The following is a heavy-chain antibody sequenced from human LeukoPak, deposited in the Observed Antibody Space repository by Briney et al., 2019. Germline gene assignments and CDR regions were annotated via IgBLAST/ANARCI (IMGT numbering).Heavy chain of an antibody. J-gene: IGHJ5*02. V-gene: IGHV1-18*01. D-gene: IGHD6-19*01. CDR1: GYSFITYP. CDR3: ARDAIAVADDDGNWFDP. CDR2: INPNSGGT. Sequence: ASVKVSCKASGYSFITYPINWVRQAPGQGLEWMGWINPNSGGTNYTQKFQGRVTMTTDTSTSTAYMELRSLRSDDTAVYYCARDAIAVADDDGNWFDPWGQGTLVTVSS.